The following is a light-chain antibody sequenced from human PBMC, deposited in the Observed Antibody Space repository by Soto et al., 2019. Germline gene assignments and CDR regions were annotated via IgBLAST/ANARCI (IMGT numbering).Light chain of an antibody. V-gene: IGLV1-44*01. Sequence: QSALTEPRLAKGTPWQRVSNSCSGSSSNIGRNTVNWYQQLPGTAPKLLIYSNNQRPSGVPDRFSGSKSGTSASLAISGLQSEDEADYYCAAWDDSLNGPVFGTGTKVTVL. CDR2: SNN. CDR1: SSNIGRNT. CDR3: AAWDDSLNGPV. J-gene: IGLJ1*01.